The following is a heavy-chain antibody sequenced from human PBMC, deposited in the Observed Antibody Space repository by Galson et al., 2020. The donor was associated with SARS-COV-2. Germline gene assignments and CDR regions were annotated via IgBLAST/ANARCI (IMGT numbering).Heavy chain of an antibody. CDR2: ISSSGGNT. V-gene: IGHV3-23*01. Sequence: GSLRLSCAASGFTFSNYAMTWVRQAPGKGLEWVSGISSSGGNTYYADSVKGRFTISRDNSKNTLYLQMNSLGAEDTAVYYCAKVGGSYGYPYDAFDIWGQGTMVTVSS. CDR3: AKVGGSYGYPYDAFDI. J-gene: IGHJ3*02. D-gene: IGHD5-18*01. CDR1: GFTFSNYA.